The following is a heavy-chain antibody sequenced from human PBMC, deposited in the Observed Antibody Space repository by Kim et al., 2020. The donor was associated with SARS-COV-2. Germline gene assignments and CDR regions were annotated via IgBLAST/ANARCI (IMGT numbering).Heavy chain of an antibody. J-gene: IGHJ6*02. V-gene: IGHV3-48*04. Sequence: GGSLRLSCAASGFTFSSYSMNWVRQAPGKGLEWVSYISSSSSTIYYADSVKGRFTISRDNAKNSLYLQMNSLRAEDTAVYYCARGGVYYDFWSGYFMDVWGQGTTVTVSS. CDR3: ARGGVYYDFWSGYFMDV. CDR2: ISSSSSTI. D-gene: IGHD3-3*01. CDR1: GFTFSSYS.